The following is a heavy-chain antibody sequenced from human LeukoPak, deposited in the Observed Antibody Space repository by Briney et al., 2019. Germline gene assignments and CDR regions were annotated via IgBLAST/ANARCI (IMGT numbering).Heavy chain of an antibody. CDR1: GFTFSTYA. J-gene: IGHJ4*02. V-gene: IGHV3-23*01. D-gene: IGHD5-18*01. CDR3: AREDSYGFGIDY. Sequence: GGSLRLSCAASGFTFSTYAMSWVRQAPGKGLEWVSVIDGSGGGGSTYYADSVKGRFTISRDDSKNTLYLQMNSQRAEDTAVYYCAREDSYGFGIDYWGQGTLVTVSS. CDR2: IDGSGGGGST.